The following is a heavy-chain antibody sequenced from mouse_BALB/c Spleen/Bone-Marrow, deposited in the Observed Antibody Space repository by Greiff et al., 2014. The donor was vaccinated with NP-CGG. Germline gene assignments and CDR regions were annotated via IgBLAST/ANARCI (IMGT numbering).Heavy chain of an antibody. CDR3: ARVTSSAVGAMDY. CDR1: GFSLTNYG. V-gene: IGHV2-9*02. CDR2: IWAGEST. Sequence: VHLVESGPGLVAPSQSLSITCTVSGFSLTNYGVHWVRQPPGKGLEWLGVIWAGESTNYNSALMSRLSISKDNSKSQVFLKMNSLQTDDTAMYYCARVTSSAVGAMDYWGQGTSVTVSS. J-gene: IGHJ4*01. D-gene: IGHD3-2*02.